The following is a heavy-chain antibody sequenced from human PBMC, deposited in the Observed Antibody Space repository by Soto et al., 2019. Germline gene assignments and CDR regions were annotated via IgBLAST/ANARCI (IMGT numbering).Heavy chain of an antibody. J-gene: IGHJ5*01. CDR2: TYYRSKWYN. D-gene: IGHD2-8*01. CDR3: ARLIGDSWLDS. V-gene: IGHV6-1*01. Sequence: SQTLSLSCAISGDSVSTNSATWVWIRQSPSRGLEWLGRTYYRSKWYNDYAVSVKGRITINPDTSNNQLSLQLDSVTPDDTAVYYCARLIGDSWLDSWGQGTLVT. CDR1: GDSVSTNSAT.